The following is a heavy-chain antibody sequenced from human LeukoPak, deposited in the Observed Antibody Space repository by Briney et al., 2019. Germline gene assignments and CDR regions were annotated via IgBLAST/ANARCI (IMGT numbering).Heavy chain of an antibody. Sequence: MSSETLSLTCTVSGGSISNSNYYWGWIRQPPGKGLEWIGYIYYSGSTYYNPSLKSRVTISVDTSKNQFSLKLSSVTAADTAVYYCARAPLAGNYDSSGYYYFDPYYFDYWGQGTLVTVSS. CDR3: ARAPLAGNYDSSGYYYFDPYYFDY. J-gene: IGHJ4*02. CDR1: GGSISNSNYY. V-gene: IGHV4-30-4*08. D-gene: IGHD3-22*01. CDR2: IYYSGST.